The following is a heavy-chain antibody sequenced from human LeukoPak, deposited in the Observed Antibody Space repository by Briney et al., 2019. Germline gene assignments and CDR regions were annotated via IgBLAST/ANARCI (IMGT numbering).Heavy chain of an antibody. Sequence: KPSETLSLTCAVYGGSLSGYYWSWFRQSPGKGLEWIGEVNHRGSTNYNPSLKSRVTISVDTSKNQFSLKLSSVTAADTAVYYCARSIYDFWSGYYHDAFDIWGQGTMVTVSS. CDR1: GGSLSGYY. CDR3: ARSIYDFWSGYYHDAFDI. D-gene: IGHD3-3*01. V-gene: IGHV4-34*01. CDR2: VNHRGST. J-gene: IGHJ3*02.